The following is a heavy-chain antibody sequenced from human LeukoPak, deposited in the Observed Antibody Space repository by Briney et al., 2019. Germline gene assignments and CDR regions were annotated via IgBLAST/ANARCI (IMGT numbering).Heavy chain of an antibody. CDR2: ISWNSGSI. Sequence: GGSLRLSCAASGFTFDDYAMHWVRLAPGKGLEWVSGISWNSGSIGYADSVKGRFTISRDNAKNSLYLQMNSLRAEDTAVYYCARYPTVTVSFDYWGQGTLVTVSS. D-gene: IGHD4-17*01. J-gene: IGHJ4*02. CDR3: ARYPTVTVSFDY. CDR1: GFTFDDYA. V-gene: IGHV3-9*01.